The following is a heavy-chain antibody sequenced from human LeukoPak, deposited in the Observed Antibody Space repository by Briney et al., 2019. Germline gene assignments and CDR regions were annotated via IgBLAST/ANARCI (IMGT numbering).Heavy chain of an antibody. V-gene: IGHV3-30-3*01. CDR2: ISYDGSNK. J-gene: IGHJ6*02. CDR1: GFTFSSYA. Sequence: GGSLRLSCAASGFTFSSYAMHWVRQAPGKGLEWVAVISYDGSNKYYADSVKGRFTISRDNSKNTLYLQMNSLRAEDTAVYYCAKGVGVDTAMVLQVYYGMDVWGQGTTVTVSS. D-gene: IGHD5-18*01. CDR3: AKGVGVDTAMVLQVYYGMDV.